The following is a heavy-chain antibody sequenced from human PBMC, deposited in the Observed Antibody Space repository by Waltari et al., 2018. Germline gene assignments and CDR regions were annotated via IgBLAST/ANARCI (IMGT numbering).Heavy chain of an antibody. Sequence: QVQLVQSGAEVKKPGSSVKVSCKASGGTFSSYAISWVRQAPGQGLEWMGRIIPICGTANYAQKFQGRVTMTADKSTSTAYMELSSLRSEDTAVYYCARVAVGATNYFDYWGQGTLVTVSS. D-gene: IGHD1-26*01. CDR3: ARVAVGATNYFDY. V-gene: IGHV1-69*08. CDR1: GGTFSSYA. CDR2: IIPICGTA. J-gene: IGHJ4*02.